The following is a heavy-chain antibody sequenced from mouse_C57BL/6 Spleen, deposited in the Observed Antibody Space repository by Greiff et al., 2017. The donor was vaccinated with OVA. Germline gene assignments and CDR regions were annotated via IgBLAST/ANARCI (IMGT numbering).Heavy chain of an antibody. CDR2: IDPEDGDT. D-gene: IGHD1-1*01. CDR3: TRDITRGYFDV. V-gene: IGHV14-1*01. CDR1: GFNIKDYY. J-gene: IGHJ1*03. Sequence: EVQLQQSGAELVRPGASVKLSCTASGFNIKDYYMHWVKQRPEQGLEWIGRIDPEDGDTEYAPKFQGKATMTADTSSNTAYLQLSSLTSEDTAVYYCTRDITRGYFDVWGTGTTVTVSS.